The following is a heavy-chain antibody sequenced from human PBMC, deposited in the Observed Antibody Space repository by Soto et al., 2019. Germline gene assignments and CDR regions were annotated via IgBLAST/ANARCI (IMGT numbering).Heavy chain of an antibody. D-gene: IGHD3-22*01. V-gene: IGHV3-30-3*01. J-gene: IGHJ6*02. CDR1: GFTFSSYA. Sequence: QVQLVESGGGVVQPGRSLRLSCAASGFTFSSYAMHWVRQAPGKGLEWVAVISYDGSNKYYADSVKGRFTIPRDNSKNTLYLQMNSLRAEDTAVYYCARGEYYYDSSGYSPPHYYYYGMDVWGQGTTVTVSS. CDR2: ISYDGSNK. CDR3: ARGEYYYDSSGYSPPHYYYYGMDV.